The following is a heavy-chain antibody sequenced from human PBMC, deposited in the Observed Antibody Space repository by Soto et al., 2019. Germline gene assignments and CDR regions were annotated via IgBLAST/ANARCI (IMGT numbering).Heavy chain of an antibody. J-gene: IGHJ4*01. CDR1: GYTFTTYW. CDR2: IYPGDSDT. Sequence: VESLKISCKGSGYTFTTYWIGWVRQMPGKGLEWMGIIYPGDSDTRYNPSFQGQVTISVDKSISTAYLQWSSLKTSDTAMYYCARRDGLHLDYWGHGTLVTVSS. V-gene: IGHV5-51*01. CDR3: ARRDGLHLDY. D-gene: IGHD4-4*01.